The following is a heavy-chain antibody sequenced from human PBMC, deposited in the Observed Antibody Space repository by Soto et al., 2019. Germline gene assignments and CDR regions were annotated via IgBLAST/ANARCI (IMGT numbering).Heavy chain of an antibody. CDR1: GGTFSSYA. CDR3: AGLYNWNDGNGDY. Sequence: RASVKVSCKASGGTFSSYAISWVRQAPGQGLEWMGGIIPIFGTANYAQKFQGRVTITADESTSTAYMELSSLRSEDTAVYYCAGLYNWNDGNGDYWGQGTLVTVSS. V-gene: IGHV1-69*13. CDR2: IIPIFGTA. D-gene: IGHD1-20*01. J-gene: IGHJ4*02.